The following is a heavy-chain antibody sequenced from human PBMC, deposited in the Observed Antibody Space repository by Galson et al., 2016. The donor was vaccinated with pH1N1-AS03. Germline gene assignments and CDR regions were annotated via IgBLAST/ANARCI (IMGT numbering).Heavy chain of an antibody. CDR2: IDSNDEK. D-gene: IGHD1/OR15-1a*01. J-gene: IGHJ6*02. Sequence: PALVKPTQTLTLTCTFSGFSITTSGVRMTWIRQPPGKALEWLGRIDSNDEKFYSTSLETRLTISMDIFKNQVVLTMTNMDPVDTGTYYCARIRLWNTGLDVWGQGTTVTVSS. CDR3: ARIRLWNTGLDV. V-gene: IGHV2-70*04. CDR1: GFSITTSGVR.